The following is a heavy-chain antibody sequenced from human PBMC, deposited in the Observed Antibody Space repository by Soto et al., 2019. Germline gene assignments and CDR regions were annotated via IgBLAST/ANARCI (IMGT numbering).Heavy chain of an antibody. V-gene: IGHV4-30-4*01. D-gene: IGHD3-10*01. CDR2: VFYSGAT. CDR1: GGPIKTGDYY. J-gene: IGHJ4*01. Sequence: LSLTCNVSGGPIKTGDYYWNWIRQPPGKGLEWIGYVFYSGATNYSPSLKSRAAISMDTSKNQFSLSLTSVTAADTAVYYCARAGFSYGHLLFWGHGIRVTVPS. CDR3: ARAGFSYGHLLF.